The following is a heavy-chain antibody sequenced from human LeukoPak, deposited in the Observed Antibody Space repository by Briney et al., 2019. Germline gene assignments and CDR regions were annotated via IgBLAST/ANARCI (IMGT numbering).Heavy chain of an antibody. D-gene: IGHD1-26*01. Sequence: GGSLRLSCVASGFALINYNMIWVRQAPGKEPEWISILNPTATSVMYADSLKGRFSVSRDNAKNTFFLHMNRLTVEDTAMYYCARDRGGIRDYWGRGTPVTVSS. J-gene: IGHJ4*02. CDR1: GFALINYN. CDR2: LNPTATSV. V-gene: IGHV3-11*01. CDR3: ARDRGGIRDY.